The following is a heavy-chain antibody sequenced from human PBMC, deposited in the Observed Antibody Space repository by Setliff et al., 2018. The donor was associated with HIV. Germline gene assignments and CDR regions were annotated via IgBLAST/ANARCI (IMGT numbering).Heavy chain of an antibody. D-gene: IGHD2-15*01. CDR3: AKTCSGSGCYAYDI. J-gene: IGHJ3*02. V-gene: IGHV3-23*01. CDR2: SGTNT. CDR1: GFTFSNYA. Sequence: PGGSLSLSCAASGFTFSNYAMSWVRQAPGKGLEWVSDSGTNTYYADSVRGRFTISRDNSKNTLYLQMNSLRAEDTAVYYCAKTCSGSGCYAYDIWGQGTMVTVSS.